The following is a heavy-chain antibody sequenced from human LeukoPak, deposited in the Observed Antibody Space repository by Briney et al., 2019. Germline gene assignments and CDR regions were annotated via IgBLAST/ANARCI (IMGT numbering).Heavy chain of an antibody. V-gene: IGHV1-46*01. D-gene: IGHD3-22*01. Sequence: ASVKVSCKASGYTFTSYYMHWVRRAPGQGLEWMGIINPSGGSTSYAQKFQGRVTMTRDMSTSTVYMELSSLRSEDTAVYYCARDRAYYYDSSGRFDYWGQGTLVTVSS. CDR3: ARDRAYYYDSSGRFDY. CDR1: GYTFTSYY. J-gene: IGHJ4*02. CDR2: INPSGGST.